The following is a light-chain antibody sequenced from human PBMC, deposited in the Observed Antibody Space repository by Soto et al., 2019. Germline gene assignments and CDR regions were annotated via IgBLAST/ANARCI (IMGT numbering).Light chain of an antibody. CDR2: EVT. Sequence: QSVLTQPASVSGCPGQSITICCSGTTSDVGIVSWYQHHPGKAPKLMIHEVTKRPSGVSDRFSGSKSGNSASLTISGLQAEDEADYFCCSFGGSLYVFVTGTMVTVL. V-gene: IGLV2-23*02. CDR1: TSDVGI. J-gene: IGLJ1*01. CDR3: CSFGGSLYV.